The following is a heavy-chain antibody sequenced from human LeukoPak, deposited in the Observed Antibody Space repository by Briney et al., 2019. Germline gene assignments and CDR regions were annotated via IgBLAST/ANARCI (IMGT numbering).Heavy chain of an antibody. J-gene: IGHJ3*02. V-gene: IGHV1-69*05. CDR1: GGTFSSFA. D-gene: IGHD2-2*01. CDR3: ARDIRRYCSSTSCYPNAFDI. CDR2: SIPLFGTA. Sequence: SVKVSCKASGGTFSSFAISWVRQAPGQGLEWMGGSIPLFGTAHYAQRFQGRLTITTDESTGTAYMELSSLRSEDTAVYYCARDIRRYCSSTSCYPNAFDIWGQGTMVTVSS.